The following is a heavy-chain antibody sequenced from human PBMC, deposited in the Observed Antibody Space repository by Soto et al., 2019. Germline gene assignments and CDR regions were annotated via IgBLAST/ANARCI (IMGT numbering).Heavy chain of an antibody. CDR2: ISYDGSNK. CDR1: GFTFSSYG. D-gene: IGHD1-1*01. J-gene: IGHJ3*02. CDR3: AKHASGTTPNAFDI. V-gene: IGHV3-30*18. Sequence: QVQLVESGGGVVQPGRSLRLSCAASGFTFSSYGMHWVRQAPGKGLEWVAVISYDGSNKYYADSVKGRFTISRDNSKNALYLQMNSLRAEDTAVYYCAKHASGTTPNAFDIWGQGTMVTVAA.